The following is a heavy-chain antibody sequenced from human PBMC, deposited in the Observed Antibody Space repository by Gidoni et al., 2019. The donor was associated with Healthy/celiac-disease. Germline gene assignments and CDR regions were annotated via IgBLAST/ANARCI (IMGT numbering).Heavy chain of an antibody. Sequence: EVQLVESGGGLVQPGWSLRLSCAASGFTFDDYAMHWVRQAPGKGLEWVSGISWNSGSIGYADSVKGRFTISRDNAKNSLYLQMNSLRAEDTALYYCAKDMWASAGFAFDIWGQGTMVTVSS. CDR3: AKDMWASAGFAFDI. V-gene: IGHV3-9*01. CDR2: ISWNSGSI. J-gene: IGHJ3*02. D-gene: IGHD1-26*01. CDR1: GFTFDDYA.